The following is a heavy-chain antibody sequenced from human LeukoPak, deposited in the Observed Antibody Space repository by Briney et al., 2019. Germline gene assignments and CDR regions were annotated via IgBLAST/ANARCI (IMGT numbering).Heavy chain of an antibody. Sequence: SETLSLTCTVSGGSISSSSYYWGWIRQPPGKGLEWIGSLYYSGSTYYNPSLKSRVTISVDTSKNQFSLKLSSVTAADTAVYYCARLVSSSWFLGYFDYWGQGTLVTVSS. CDR1: GGSISSSSYY. V-gene: IGHV4-39*01. D-gene: IGHD6-13*01. J-gene: IGHJ4*02. CDR3: ARLVSSSWFLGYFDY. CDR2: LYYSGST.